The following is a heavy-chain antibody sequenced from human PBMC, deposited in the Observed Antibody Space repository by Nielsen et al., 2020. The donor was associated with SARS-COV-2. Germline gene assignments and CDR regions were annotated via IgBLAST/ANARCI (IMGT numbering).Heavy chain of an antibody. Sequence: GESLRLSCAASGFSFNNFGMHWVRQAPGKGLEWVAYISYEGSKQYYADSVKGRFTISRDFSKSTLYLQMNSLRAEDTAMYYCAKDRAIFMIYITRGGPDSWGQGTLVTVSS. D-gene: IGHD3/OR15-3a*01. CDR2: ISYEGSKQ. J-gene: IGHJ4*02. V-gene: IGHV3-30*18. CDR3: AKDRAIFMIYITRGGPDS. CDR1: GFSFNNFG.